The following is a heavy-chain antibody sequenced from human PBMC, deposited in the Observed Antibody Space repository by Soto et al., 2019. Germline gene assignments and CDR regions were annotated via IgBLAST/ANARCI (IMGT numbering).Heavy chain of an antibody. CDR1: GGTFSSYA. J-gene: IGHJ6*02. V-gene: IGHV1-69*06. Sequence: SVKVSCKASGGTFSSYAISWVRQAPGQGLEWMGGIIPIFGTANYAQKFQGRVTITADKSTSTAYMELSSLRSEDTAVYYCASPHDFWSGYPNLYYYYYGMDVWGQGTTVTSP. CDR2: IIPIFGTA. CDR3: ASPHDFWSGYPNLYYYYYGMDV. D-gene: IGHD3-3*01.